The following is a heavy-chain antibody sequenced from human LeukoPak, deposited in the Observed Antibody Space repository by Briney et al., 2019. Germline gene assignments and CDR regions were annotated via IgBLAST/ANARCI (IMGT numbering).Heavy chain of an antibody. CDR3: VKPAYSYGYYFGY. Sequence: GGSLRLSCSASGFTFSSYAMHWVRQAPGKGLEYVSAISSNGGSTYYADSVKGRFTISRDNSKNTLYLQMSSLTAEDTAVYYCVKPAYSYGYYFGYWGQGTLVTVSS. CDR1: GFTFSSYA. J-gene: IGHJ4*02. V-gene: IGHV3-64D*06. D-gene: IGHD5-18*01. CDR2: ISSNGGST.